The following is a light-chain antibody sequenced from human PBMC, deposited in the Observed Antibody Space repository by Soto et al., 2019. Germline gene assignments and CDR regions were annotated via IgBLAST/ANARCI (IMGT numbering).Light chain of an antibody. Sequence: DIVMTQSPDSLAVSLGERATINCKSSQSVLYSSNNKNNLAWYQQKPRQPPKLLIYWASTRESGVPDRFSGSGSGTDFTLTISSLQAEDVAVYYCQQYYSPPLTFGGGTKVEIK. V-gene: IGKV4-1*01. CDR3: QQYYSPPLT. J-gene: IGKJ4*01. CDR1: QSVLYSSNNKNN. CDR2: WAS.